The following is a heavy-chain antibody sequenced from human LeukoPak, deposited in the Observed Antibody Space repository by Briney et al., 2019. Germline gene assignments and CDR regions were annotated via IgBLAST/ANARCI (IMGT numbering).Heavy chain of an antibody. Sequence: SVKVSCKASGGTFSSYAISWVRQAPGQGLEWMGGIIPIFGTANYAQKFQGRVTMTTDTSTSTAYMELRSLRSDDTAVYYCARDKDSSSWSYYYYYGMDVWGQGTTDTVSS. CDR3: ARDKDSSSWSYYYYYGMDV. V-gene: IGHV1-69*05. J-gene: IGHJ6*02. CDR2: IIPIFGTA. CDR1: GGTFSSYA. D-gene: IGHD6-13*01.